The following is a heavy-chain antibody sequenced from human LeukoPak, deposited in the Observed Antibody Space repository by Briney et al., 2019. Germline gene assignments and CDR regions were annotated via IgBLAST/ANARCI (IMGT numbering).Heavy chain of an antibody. J-gene: IGHJ6*03. Sequence: ASVKVSCKASGYTFTSYYMHWVRQAPGQGLEWMGIINPSGGSTSYAQKFQGRVTMTTDTSTSTAYMELRSLRSDDTAVYYCARDGSGSYYYYYFYMDVWGKGTTVTVSS. D-gene: IGHD3-10*01. CDR2: INPSGGST. V-gene: IGHV1-46*01. CDR1: GYTFTSYY. CDR3: ARDGSGSYYYYYFYMDV.